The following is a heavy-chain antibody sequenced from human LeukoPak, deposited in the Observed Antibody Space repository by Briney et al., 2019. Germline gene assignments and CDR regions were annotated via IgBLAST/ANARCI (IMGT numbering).Heavy chain of an antibody. CDR3: AKLGGHPLHNYYVGV. Sequence: GGSLRLSCAASGFKFDDYGMSWVRQAPGKGLEWVSGILDSGYSTYYANSVKGRFTISRDNSNNTLYLQMNSLRAEDTAVYYCAKLGGHPLHNYYVGVWGKGTTVAVSS. CDR2: ILDSGYST. D-gene: IGHD3-16*01. CDR1: GFKFDDYG. V-gene: IGHV3-23*01. J-gene: IGHJ6*03.